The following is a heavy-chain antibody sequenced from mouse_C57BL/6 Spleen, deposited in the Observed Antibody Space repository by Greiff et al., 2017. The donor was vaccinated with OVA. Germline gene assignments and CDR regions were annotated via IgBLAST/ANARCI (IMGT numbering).Heavy chain of an antibody. J-gene: IGHJ4*01. D-gene: IGHD2-1*01. CDR1: GFTFSSYA. V-gene: IGHV5-4*01. Sequence: EVQGVESGGGLVKPGGSLKLSCAASGFTFSSYAMSWVRQTPEKRLEWVATISDGGSYTYYPDNVKGRFTISRDNAKNNLYLQMSHLKSEDTAMYYCAREDYGNKDYAMDYWGQGTSVTVSS. CDR2: ISDGGSYT. CDR3: AREDYGNKDYAMDY.